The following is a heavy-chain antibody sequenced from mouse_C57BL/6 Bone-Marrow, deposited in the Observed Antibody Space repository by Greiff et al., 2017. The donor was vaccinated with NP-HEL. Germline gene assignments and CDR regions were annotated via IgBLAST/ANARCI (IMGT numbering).Heavy chain of an antibody. CDR3: ARGPLNWEGLPGFAY. CDR2: INPTNVGT. J-gene: IGHJ3*01. V-gene: IGHV1-18*01. CDR1: GYTFTDYN. D-gene: IGHD4-1*01. Sequence: EVQLQQSGPELVKPGASVKIPCKASGYTFTDYNMDWVKQSHGKSLEWIGDINPTNVGTISNPKFKCKATLTVAKASSTAYMELRSLTSEDTAVYYCARGPLNWEGLPGFAYWGQGTLVTVSA.